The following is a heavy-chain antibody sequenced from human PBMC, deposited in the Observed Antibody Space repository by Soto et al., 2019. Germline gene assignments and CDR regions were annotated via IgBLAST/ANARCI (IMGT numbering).Heavy chain of an antibody. CDR2: INHSGST. J-gene: IGHJ4*02. CDR1: GGSFSGYY. D-gene: IGHD2-21*02. Sequence: QVQLQQWGAGLLKPSETLSLTCAVYGGSFSGYYWSWIRQPPGKGLEWIGEINHSGSTNYNPSLKSRVIISVDTSTNQFSLKLSSVTAADTAVYYCAREYGGNSGTFDYWGQGTLVTVSS. CDR3: AREYGGNSGTFDY. V-gene: IGHV4-34*01.